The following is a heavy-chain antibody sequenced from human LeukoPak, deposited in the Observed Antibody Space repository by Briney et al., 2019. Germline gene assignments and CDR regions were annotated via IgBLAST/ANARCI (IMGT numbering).Heavy chain of an antibody. J-gene: IGHJ4*02. D-gene: IGHD3-22*01. Sequence: PSETLSLTCAVYGGSFSGYYWSWIRQAPGKGLEWFGEINHSGSTNYNPSLKSRVTISVDTSKNQFSLKLSSVTATDTAVYYCARSSESYDSSGYYSYYFDYWGQGTLVTVSS. CDR2: INHSGST. V-gene: IGHV4-34*01. CDR1: GGSFSGYY. CDR3: ARSSESYDSSGYYSYYFDY.